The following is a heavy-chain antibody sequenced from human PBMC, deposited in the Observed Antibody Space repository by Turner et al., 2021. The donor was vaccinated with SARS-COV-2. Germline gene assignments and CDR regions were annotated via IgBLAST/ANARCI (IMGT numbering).Heavy chain of an antibody. CDR1: GYTFPGYY. V-gene: IGHV1-2*02. Sequence: QVQLVQSGAEVNKPGASVKVSCKPSGYTFPGYYMHWVRQAPGQGLEWMGWINPNSGGTNYAQKFQGRVTMTRDTSISTAYLELSRLRSDDTAVYYCARGASVTPDRYYYYYFGMDVWGQGTTVTVSS. J-gene: IGHJ6*02. CDR3: ARGASVTPDRYYYYYFGMDV. CDR2: INPNSGGT. D-gene: IGHD4-17*01.